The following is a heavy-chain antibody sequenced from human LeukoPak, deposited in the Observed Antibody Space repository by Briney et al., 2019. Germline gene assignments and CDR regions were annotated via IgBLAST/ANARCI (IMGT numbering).Heavy chain of an antibody. V-gene: IGHV4-30-4*01. CDR2: IYYSGST. CDR3: ARVPPPSYYYDSSGYLGFDY. D-gene: IGHD3-22*01. CDR1: GGSISSGYYY. J-gene: IGHJ4*02. Sequence: SETLSLTCTVSGGSISSGYYYWSWIRQPPGKGLEWIGYIYYSGSTYYNPSLKSRVTISVDTSKNQFSLKLSSVTAADTAVYYCARVPPPSYYYDSSGYLGFDYWGQGTLVTVSS.